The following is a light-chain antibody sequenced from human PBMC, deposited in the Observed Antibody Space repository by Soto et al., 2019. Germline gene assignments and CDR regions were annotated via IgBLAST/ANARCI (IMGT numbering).Light chain of an antibody. CDR2: SAS. CDR1: ENIITN. CDR3: QQYNNWHT. J-gene: IGKJ4*01. V-gene: IGKV3-15*01. Sequence: EMVMTQSPATLSVSPGERATLSCRASENIITNFARYQQKPGQPPRLLIYSASVKATGIPPRFSGSGSGPEFTLTISSVQSEYFAVYYCQQYNNWHTFGGGTKVEIK.